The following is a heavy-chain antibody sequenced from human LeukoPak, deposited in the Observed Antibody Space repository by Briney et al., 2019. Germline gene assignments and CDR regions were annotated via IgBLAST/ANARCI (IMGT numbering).Heavy chain of an antibody. CDR3: AREMYAGWYFAFDI. CDR2: ISNSGDYI. CDR1: GFTFSSFT. V-gene: IGHV3-21*01. J-gene: IGHJ3*02. D-gene: IGHD6-19*01. Sequence: GGSLRLSCTVSGFTFSSFTMNWVRQGPGKGLEWVASISNSGDYISYADSLKGRFTISRDNAKDSLFLQMSSLRAEDTAVYYCAREMYAGWYFAFDIWGQGTMVTVSS.